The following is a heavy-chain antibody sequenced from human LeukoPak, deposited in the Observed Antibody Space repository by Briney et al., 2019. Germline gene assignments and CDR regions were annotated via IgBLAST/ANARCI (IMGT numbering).Heavy chain of an antibody. V-gene: IGHV3-30*03. CDR3: ARDRINMMVLGHDSGLDF. Sequence: QSGGSLRLSCVGSGFSLNDYGIHWVRQAPGKGLEWVAVVSYDGGHKYYADSVKGRFTISRDTSSDTVSLQMNSLRVEDTAVYYCARDRINMMVLGHDSGLDFWGQGTLVTVSS. CDR2: VSYDGGHK. J-gene: IGHJ4*02. CDR1: GFSLNDYG. D-gene: IGHD3-22*01.